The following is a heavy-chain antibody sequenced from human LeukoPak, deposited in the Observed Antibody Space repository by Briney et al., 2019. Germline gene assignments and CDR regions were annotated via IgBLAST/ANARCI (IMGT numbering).Heavy chain of an antibody. J-gene: IGHJ1*01. CDR3: ASYYFDSSGYYKYFQH. V-gene: IGHV1-8*01. CDR2: MNPNSGNT. CDR1: GYTFTSYD. D-gene: IGHD3-22*01. Sequence: ASVKVSCKASGYTFTSYDINWVRQATGQGLGWMGWMNPNSGNTGYAQKFQGRVTMTRNTSISTAYMELSSLRSEDTAVYYCASYYFDSSGYYKYFQHWGQGTLVTVSS.